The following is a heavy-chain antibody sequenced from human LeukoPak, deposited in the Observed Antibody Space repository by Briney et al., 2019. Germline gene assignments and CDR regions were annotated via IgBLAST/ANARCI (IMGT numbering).Heavy chain of an antibody. CDR2: IKQDGSEK. CDR1: GFTFSSYW. D-gene: IGHD3-22*01. V-gene: IGHV3-7*03. CDR3: AKKGTMNAFDI. J-gene: IGHJ3*02. Sequence: QPGGSLRLSCAASGFTFSSYWMSWVRQAPGKGLEWVANIKQDGSEKYYVDSVKGRFTISRDNAKNSLYLQMNSLRAEDTAVYYCAKKGTMNAFDIWGQGTMVTVSS.